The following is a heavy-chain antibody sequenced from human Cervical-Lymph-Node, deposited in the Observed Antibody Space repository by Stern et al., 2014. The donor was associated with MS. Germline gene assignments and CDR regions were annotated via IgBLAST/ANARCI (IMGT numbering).Heavy chain of an antibody. Sequence: QVQLVQSGAEVKKPGSSVTVSCKASGGTFSNYAITWFRQAPGRGLEWMGDTNPLFGTTNYAQKFQGRVTMTVHESTATAYMELSGLRSEDTAVYYCAGDRHSSGFDHWGQGTLVTVSS. J-gene: IGHJ4*02. CDR1: GGTFSNYA. CDR3: AGDRHSSGFDH. CDR2: TNPLFGTT. V-gene: IGHV1-69*01. D-gene: IGHD3-22*01.